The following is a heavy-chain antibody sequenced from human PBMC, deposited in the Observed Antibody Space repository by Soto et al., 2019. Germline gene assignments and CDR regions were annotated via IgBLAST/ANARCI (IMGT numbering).Heavy chain of an antibody. Sequence: PSETLSLTCTVSGGSISSWSYYWGWIRQPPGKGLEWIGSIDYSGNTYYDPSLQSRVTISVDTSTNHFSLKLSSVTAADSALYYCARRRTSYGLDVWGQGTTVTVSS. CDR1: GGSISSWSYY. CDR2: IDYSGNT. V-gene: IGHV4-39*02. J-gene: IGHJ6*02. CDR3: ARRRTSYGLDV.